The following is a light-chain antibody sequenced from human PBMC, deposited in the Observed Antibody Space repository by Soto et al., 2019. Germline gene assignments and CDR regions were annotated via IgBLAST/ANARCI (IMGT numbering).Light chain of an antibody. CDR3: QQYRSSPPMYT. V-gene: IGKV3-20*01. CDR1: QSVSSSY. J-gene: IGKJ2*01. Sequence: EIVLTQSPGTLSLSPGERATLSCRASQSVSSSYLAWYQQKPGQAPRLLIYGASSRATGIPDRFSCSGSGTDFTLTISILEPEDFAVYYCQQYRSSPPMYTFGQGTKLEIK. CDR2: GAS.